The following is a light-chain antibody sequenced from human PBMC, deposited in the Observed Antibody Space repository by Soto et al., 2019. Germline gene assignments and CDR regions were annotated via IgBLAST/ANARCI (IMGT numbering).Light chain of an antibody. CDR2: AAS. J-gene: IGKJ1*01. CDR1: QIISSY. Sequence: DIQMTQSPSSLSASVGDRVTITCRASQIISSYLNWYQQKPGKAPKLLIYAASTLHSGDPSRFSGSGSGTDFTLSISSRQPEDFATYYCHQCYSTPRTFGQGTKVEI. CDR3: HQCYSTPRT. V-gene: IGKV1-39*01.